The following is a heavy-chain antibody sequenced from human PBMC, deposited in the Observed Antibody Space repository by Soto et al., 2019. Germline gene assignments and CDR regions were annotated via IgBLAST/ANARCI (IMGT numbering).Heavy chain of an antibody. CDR3: ARGGGSYYTA. J-gene: IGHJ5*02. CDR1: GGSISSYY. Sequence: LSLTCTVSGGSISSYYWSWIRQPPGKGLEWIGYIYYSGSTNYNPSLKSRVTISVDTSKNQFSLKLSSVTAADTAVYYCARGGGSYYTAWGQGTLVTVSS. CDR2: IYYSGST. V-gene: IGHV4-59*01. D-gene: IGHD1-26*01.